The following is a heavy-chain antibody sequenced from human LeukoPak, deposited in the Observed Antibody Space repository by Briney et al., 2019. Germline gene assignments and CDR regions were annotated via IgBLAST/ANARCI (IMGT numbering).Heavy chain of an antibody. Sequence: ASVKVSCKASGYTFTSYYMHWVRQAPGQGLEWMGIINPSGGSTSYAQKFQGRVTMTRDTSTSTVYMELSSLRSEDTAVYYCAREIPDVLRFLEWLGYGMDVWGQGTTVTVSS. V-gene: IGHV1-46*01. D-gene: IGHD3-3*01. CDR3: AREIPDVLRFLEWLGYGMDV. J-gene: IGHJ6*02. CDR1: GYTFTSYY. CDR2: INPSGGST.